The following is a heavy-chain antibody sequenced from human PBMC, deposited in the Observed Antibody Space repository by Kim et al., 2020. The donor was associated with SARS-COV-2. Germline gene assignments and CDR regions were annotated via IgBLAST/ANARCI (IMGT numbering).Heavy chain of an antibody. CDR2: GST. J-gene: IGHJ4*02. V-gene: IGHV4-34*01. Sequence: GSTNYTPSLKSRVTISVDTSKNQFSLKLSSVIAADTAVYYCARGPSWFAYWGQGTLVTVSS. D-gene: IGHD2-2*01. CDR3: ARGPSWFAY.